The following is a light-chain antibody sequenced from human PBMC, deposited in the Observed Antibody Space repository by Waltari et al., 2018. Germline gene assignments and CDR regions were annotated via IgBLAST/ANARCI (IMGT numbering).Light chain of an antibody. CDR2: DVT. CDR1: SSDVGGYDY. J-gene: IGLJ3*02. Sequence: QSALTQPASVSGSPGQSITISCTGTSSDVGGYDYVSWYQQHPGKAPKLLIYDVTKRPSGVSNRFSGSKSANTASLTISGLQDEDEADYYCFSYRRSSTWVFGEGTKLTVL. CDR3: FSYRRSSTWV. V-gene: IGLV2-14*03.